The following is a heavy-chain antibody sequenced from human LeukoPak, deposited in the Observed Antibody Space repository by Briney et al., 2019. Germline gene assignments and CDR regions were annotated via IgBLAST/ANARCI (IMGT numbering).Heavy chain of an antibody. Sequence: ASVKVSCKVSGYTLTELSMHWVRQAPGRGLEWMGGFDPEDGETIYAQKFQGRVTMTEDTSTDTAYTELSSLRSEDTAVYYCATGADYYDSEGVGAFGIWGQGTMVTVSS. D-gene: IGHD3-22*01. J-gene: IGHJ3*02. CDR2: FDPEDGET. V-gene: IGHV1-24*01. CDR1: GYTLTELS. CDR3: ATGADYYDSEGVGAFGI.